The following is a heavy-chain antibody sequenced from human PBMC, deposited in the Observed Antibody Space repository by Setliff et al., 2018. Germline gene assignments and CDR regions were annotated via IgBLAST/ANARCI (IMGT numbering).Heavy chain of an antibody. Sequence: SETLSLTCAVYGDSLSDYYWSWIRQAPGKGPEWIEEINHRGSTNYSPSLRSRVTMSVDTSKKQLSLKLSSVTAADTAVYYCARDPGFRSGTWSLDLWGQGTQVTVSS. V-gene: IGHV4-34*01. D-gene: IGHD3-10*01. CDR2: INHRGST. J-gene: IGHJ5*02. CDR3: ARDPGFRSGTWSLDL. CDR1: GDSLSDYY.